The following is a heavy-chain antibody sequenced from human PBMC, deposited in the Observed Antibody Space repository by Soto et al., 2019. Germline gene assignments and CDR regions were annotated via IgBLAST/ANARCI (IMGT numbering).Heavy chain of an antibody. CDR3: ARDTHLTVTHSCMDV. CDR2: IWYDGSNK. V-gene: IGHV3-33*01. CDR1: GFTFSSDG. J-gene: IGHJ6*02. Sequence: QVQLVESGGGVVQPGRSLSLSCAAYGFTFSSDGMHWVRQAPGKGLEWVAVIWYDGSNKYYADSVKGRFTISRDNSKNTLYLQMNSLRAEDTAVYYCARDTHLTVTHSCMDVWGQGTTVTVSS. D-gene: IGHD4-4*01.